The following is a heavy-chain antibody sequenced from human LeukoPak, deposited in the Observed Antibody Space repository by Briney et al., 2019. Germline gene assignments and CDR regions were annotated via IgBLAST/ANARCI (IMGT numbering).Heavy chain of an antibody. CDR3: ARAPNYYDSKAAGYYMDV. CDR1: IFTFSSSW. V-gene: IGHV3-74*03. Sequence: GGSLRLSCAASIFTFSSSWMHWVRQAPGKGLVWVSRINSDGSSTTYADSVKGRFTISRDNVKNTLYLQMNSLGAEDTAVYYCARAPNYYDSKAAGYYMDVWGKGTTVTVSS. CDR2: INSDGSST. J-gene: IGHJ6*03. D-gene: IGHD3-22*01.